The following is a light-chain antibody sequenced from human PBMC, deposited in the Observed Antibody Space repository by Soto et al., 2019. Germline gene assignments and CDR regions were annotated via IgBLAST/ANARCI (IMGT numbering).Light chain of an antibody. J-gene: IGLJ2*01. CDR3: SSYTSSSTLVV. V-gene: IGLV2-14*01. Sequence: QSALTQPASVSGSPGQSITISCTGTSSDVGGYNYVSWYQQHPGKAPKLMIYEVSNRPSGVSNRFSDSKSGNTASLTISGLQAEDEADYYRSSYTSSSTLVVFGGGTKVTVL. CDR1: SSDVGGYNY. CDR2: EVS.